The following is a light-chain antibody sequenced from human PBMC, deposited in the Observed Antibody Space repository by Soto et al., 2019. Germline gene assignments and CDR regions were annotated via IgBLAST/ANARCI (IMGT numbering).Light chain of an antibody. V-gene: IGLV1-40*01. CDR1: SSNIGAGYD. CDR2: GNS. J-gene: IGLJ2*01. Sequence: QSVLTQPPSVSGAPGQRVTISCTGSSSNIGAGYDVHWYQQLPGTAPKRLIYGNSNRLSGVPDRFSGSKSGTSASLAITGLQAEDEADYYCQSYDSSLSGVVFGGGTKLTVL. CDR3: QSYDSSLSGVV.